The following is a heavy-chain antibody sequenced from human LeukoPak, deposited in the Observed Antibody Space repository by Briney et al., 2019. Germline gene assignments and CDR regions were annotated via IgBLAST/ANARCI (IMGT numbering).Heavy chain of an antibody. CDR3: ARGVDSAKAGY. D-gene: IGHD6-19*01. V-gene: IGHV4-34*01. CDR1: GFTVSSNY. J-gene: IGHJ4*02. CDR2: VHHSGSI. Sequence: GSLRLSCAASGFTVSSNYMSWVRQAPGKGLEWIGEVHHSGSINYNPSLASRFTISVDASKNQFSLKLTSVTAADTAMYYCARGVDSAKAGYWSQGTPVTVSS.